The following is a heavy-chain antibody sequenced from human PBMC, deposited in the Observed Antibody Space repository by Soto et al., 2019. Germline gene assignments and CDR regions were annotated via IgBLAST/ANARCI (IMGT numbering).Heavy chain of an antibody. CDR1: GYTFTGYY. D-gene: IGHD6-6*01. Sequence: ASVKVSCKASGYTFTGYYMHWVRQAPGQGLEWMGWINPNSGGTNYAQKFQGRVTMTRDTSISTAYMELSRLRSDDTAVYYCARDGYSSSSLVGYYYYGMDVWGQGTTVTVYS. V-gene: IGHV1-2*02. CDR2: INPNSGGT. CDR3: ARDGYSSSSLVGYYYYGMDV. J-gene: IGHJ6*02.